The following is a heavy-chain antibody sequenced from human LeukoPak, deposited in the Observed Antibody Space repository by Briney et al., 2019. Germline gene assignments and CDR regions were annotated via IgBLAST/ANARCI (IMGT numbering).Heavy chain of an antibody. V-gene: IGHV3-23*01. Sequence: QSGGSLRLSCAASGFTFSSYAMSWVRQAPGKGLEWVSAISGSGGSTYYADSVKGRFTISRDNSKNTLYLQMNSLRAEDTAVYYCAKDGGYDFWSGYPFDYWGQGTLVTVSS. CDR1: GFTFSSYA. CDR2: ISGSGGST. J-gene: IGHJ4*02. CDR3: AKDGGYDFWSGYPFDY. D-gene: IGHD3-3*01.